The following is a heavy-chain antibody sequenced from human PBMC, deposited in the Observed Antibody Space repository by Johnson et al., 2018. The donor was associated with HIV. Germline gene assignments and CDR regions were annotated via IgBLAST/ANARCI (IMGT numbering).Heavy chain of an antibody. D-gene: IGHD1-14*01. Sequence: QVQLVESGGGVVQPGRSLRLSCATSGFTFSSFGMHWVRQAPGKGLEWVAVISYDGSNKFYADSVKGRFTISRDNSKNTLYLQMNSLRHEDTAVYYCARYQGELRRTHAFDIWGQGTMVTVSS. V-gene: IGHV3-30*03. CDR2: ISYDGSNK. J-gene: IGHJ3*02. CDR1: GFTFSSFG. CDR3: ARYQGELRRTHAFDI.